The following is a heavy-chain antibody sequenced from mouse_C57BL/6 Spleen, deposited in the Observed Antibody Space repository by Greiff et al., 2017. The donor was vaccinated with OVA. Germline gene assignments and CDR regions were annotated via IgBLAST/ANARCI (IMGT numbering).Heavy chain of an antibody. CDR3: AGDYEGLAY. CDR1: GYTFTSYW. V-gene: IGHV1-50*01. J-gene: IGHJ3*01. CDR2: IDPSDGYT. Sequence: QVQLQQPGAELVKPGASVTLSCKASGYTFTSYWIQWVKQRPGQGLEWLGEIDPSDGYTNYSRKFNGKAKLTVDTSSSTAYKQLSSYTSEDSAVYYCAGDYEGLAYWGQGTLVTVSA. D-gene: IGHD2-4*01.